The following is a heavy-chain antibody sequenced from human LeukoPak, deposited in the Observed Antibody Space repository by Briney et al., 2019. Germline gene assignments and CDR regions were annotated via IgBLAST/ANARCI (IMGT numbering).Heavy chain of an antibody. CDR1: GFTFSSYA. J-gene: IGHJ5*02. V-gene: IGHV3-23*01. CDR2: ISGSGGST. CDR3: AKQLSFSAKYNWFDP. D-gene: IGHD2/OR15-2a*01. Sequence: GGSLRLSCAASGFTFSSYAMSWVRQAPGKGLEWVSAISGSGGSTNYADSVKGRFTISRDNSKNTLYLQMNSLRAEDTAVYYCAKQLSFSAKYNWFDPWGQGTLVTVSS.